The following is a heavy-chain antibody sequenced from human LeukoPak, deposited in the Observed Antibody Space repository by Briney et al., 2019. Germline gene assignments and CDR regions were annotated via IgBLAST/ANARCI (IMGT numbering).Heavy chain of an antibody. D-gene: IGHD1-26*01. CDR2: ISGSGGST. CDR3: AKVGVGEGATHFDY. J-gene: IGHJ4*02. Sequence: SGGSLRLSCAASGFTFDDYAMHWVRQAPGKGLEWVSAISGSGGSTYYADSVKGRFTISRDNSKNTLYLQMNSLRAEDTAVYYCAKVGVGEGATHFDYWGQGTLVTVSS. V-gene: IGHV3-23*01. CDR1: GFTFDDYA.